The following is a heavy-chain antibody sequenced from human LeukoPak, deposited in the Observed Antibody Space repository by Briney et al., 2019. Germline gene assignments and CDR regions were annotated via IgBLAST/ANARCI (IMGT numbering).Heavy chain of an antibody. CDR3: ARDAAGTWDNWFDP. V-gene: IGHV4-59*01. Sequence: SETLSLTCTVSGGSISSYYWSWIRQPPGKGLEWIGYIYYSGSTNYNPSLKSRVTISVDTSKNQFSLKLNSVTAADTAVYYCARDAAGTWDNWFDPWGQGTLVTVSS. D-gene: IGHD6-13*01. CDR1: GGSISSYY. CDR2: IYYSGST. J-gene: IGHJ5*02.